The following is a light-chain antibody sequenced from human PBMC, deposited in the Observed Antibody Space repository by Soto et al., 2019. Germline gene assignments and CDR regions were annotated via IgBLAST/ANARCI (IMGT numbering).Light chain of an antibody. CDR2: GAS. CDR3: QQYNNWPPAIT. V-gene: IGKV3-15*01. J-gene: IGKJ5*01. Sequence: DIVLTQSPATLSESPGERATLSCRASQSVSSNLAWYQQKPGQAPRLLIYGASTRAFGIPARFSGSGSRTEFTLTISSLQSEDFAVYYCQQYNNWPPAITFGQGTRLEIK. CDR1: QSVSSN.